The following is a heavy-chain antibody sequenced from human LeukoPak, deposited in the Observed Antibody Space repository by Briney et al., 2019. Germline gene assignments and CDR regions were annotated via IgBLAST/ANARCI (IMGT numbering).Heavy chain of an antibody. V-gene: IGHV1-69*05. CDR3: ARDGIAARTDPFDY. Sequence: SVKVSCKASGGTFSSHAISWVRQAPGQGLEWMGRIIPIFGTANYAQKFQGRVTITTDESTSTAYMELSSLRSEDTAVYYCARDGIAARTDPFDYWGQGTLVTASS. CDR2: IIPIFGTA. CDR1: GGTFSSHA. D-gene: IGHD6-6*01. J-gene: IGHJ4*02.